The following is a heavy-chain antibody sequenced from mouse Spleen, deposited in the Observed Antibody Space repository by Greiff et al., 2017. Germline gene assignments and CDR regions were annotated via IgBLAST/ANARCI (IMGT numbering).Heavy chain of an antibody. CDR3: ARYYYGNSQWYFDV. J-gene: IGHJ1*01. D-gene: IGHD2-1*01. CDR1: GYAFSSSW. Sequence: QVQLKQSGPELVKPGASVKISCKASGYAFSSSWMNWVKQRPGKGLEWIGRIYPGDGDTNYNGKFKGKATLTADKSSSTAYMQLSSLTSEDSAVYFCARYYYGNSQWYFDVWGAGTTVTVSS. CDR2: IYPGDGDT. V-gene: IGHV1-82*01.